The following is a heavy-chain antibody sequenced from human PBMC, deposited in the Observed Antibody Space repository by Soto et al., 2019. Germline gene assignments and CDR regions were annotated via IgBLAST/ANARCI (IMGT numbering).Heavy chain of an antibody. V-gene: IGHV1-69*06. D-gene: IGHD2-2*02. J-gene: IGHJ4*02. Sequence: SVKVSCKVSGSRFSNYVISWVLQAPGHGLEWLGRIIPIFNSTKYAQSFQGRVTITADKSTSTASLELSSLRSDDTAVYYCAREGRGKKAGYNGLVSLGYWGQGTLVTVSS. CDR3: AREGRGKKAGYNGLVSLGY. CDR2: IIPIFNST. CDR1: GSRFSNYV.